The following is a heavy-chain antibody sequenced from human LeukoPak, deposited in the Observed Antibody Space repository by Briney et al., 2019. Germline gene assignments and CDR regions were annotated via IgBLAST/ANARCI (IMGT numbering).Heavy chain of an antibody. CDR1: GGSFSGYY. D-gene: IGHD6-13*01. CDR2: INHSGST. V-gene: IGHV4-34*01. CDR3: ARGGAAAGRAYYYYYYYMDV. Sequence: SGTLSLTCAVYGGSFSGYYWSWIRQPPGKGLEWIGEINHSGSTNYNPSLKSRVTISVDTSKNQFSLKLSSVTAADTAVYYCARGGAAAGRAYYYYYYYMDVWGKGTTVAVSS. J-gene: IGHJ6*03.